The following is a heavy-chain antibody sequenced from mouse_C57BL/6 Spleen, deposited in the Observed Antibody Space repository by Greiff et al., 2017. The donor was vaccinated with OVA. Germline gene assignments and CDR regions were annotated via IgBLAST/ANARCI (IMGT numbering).Heavy chain of an antibody. CDR2: ISSGGSYT. V-gene: IGHV5-6*01. CDR1: GFTFSSYG. Sequence: VQLKESGGDLVKPGGSLKLSCAASGFTFSSYGMSWVRQTPDKRLEWVATISSGGSYTYYPDSVKGRFTISRDNAKNTLYLQMSSLKSEDTAMYYCARQGDGGFFDYWGQGTTLTVSS. D-gene: IGHD3-3*01. CDR3: ARQGDGGFFDY. J-gene: IGHJ2*01.